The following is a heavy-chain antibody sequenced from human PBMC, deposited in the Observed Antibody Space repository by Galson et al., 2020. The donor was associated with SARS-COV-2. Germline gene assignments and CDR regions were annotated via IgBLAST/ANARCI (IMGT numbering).Heavy chain of an antibody. J-gene: IGHJ3*01. CDR3: ASSSDDRDAFDV. CDR2: GCYSGTSHYSGSP. CDR1: GGSISSRTYY. V-gene: IGHV4-39*07. D-gene: IGHD6-19*01. Sequence: SETLSLTCSVSGGSISSRTYYWGWIRQPPVKGLEWIGTGCYSGTSHYSGSPYYNPSLKSRVTLLVDTSQNQFSLKVTSVTAADTAVYYCASSSDDRDAFDVWGQGTMVTVYS.